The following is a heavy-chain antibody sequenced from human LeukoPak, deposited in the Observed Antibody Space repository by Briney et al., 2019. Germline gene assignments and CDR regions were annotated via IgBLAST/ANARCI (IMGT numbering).Heavy chain of an antibody. CDR2: INHSGST. Sequence: SETLSLTCAVYGVSFSGYYWSWIRQPPGKGLEWIGEINHSGSTNYNPSLKSRVTISVDTSKNQFSLKLSSVTAGDTAVYYCARGHSNSGYYHSVSGKKDYWGQGTLGTVSS. CDR1: GVSFSGYY. CDR3: ARGHSNSGYYHSVSGKKDY. D-gene: IGHD3-22*01. J-gene: IGHJ4*02. V-gene: IGHV4-34*01.